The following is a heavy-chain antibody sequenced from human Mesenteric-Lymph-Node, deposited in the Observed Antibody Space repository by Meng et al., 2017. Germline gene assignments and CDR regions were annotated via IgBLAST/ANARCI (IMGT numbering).Heavy chain of an antibody. Sequence: QVRLRESGPGLVKPSGPLSLPCAVSGDSSSGTKWWSWVRRPPGKGLDWIGQIDNRGSASYNPSLKSRVTMSVDKSKNQMSLELTSVTAADTAVYFCATHFGFSFDPWGQGTLVTVSS. CDR3: ATHFGFSFDP. V-gene: IGHV4-4*02. J-gene: IGHJ5*02. CDR2: IDNRGSA. D-gene: IGHD3-10*01. CDR1: GDSSSGTKW.